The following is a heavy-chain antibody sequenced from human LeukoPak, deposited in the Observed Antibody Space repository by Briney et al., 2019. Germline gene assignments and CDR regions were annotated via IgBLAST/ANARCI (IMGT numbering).Heavy chain of an antibody. D-gene: IGHD6-13*01. V-gene: IGHV1-24*01. CDR2: FDPEDGET. Sequence: ASVKVSCKVSGYTLTELSMHWVRQAPGKGLEWMGSFDPEDGETIYAQKFQGRATMTRDMSTSTVYMELSSLRSEDTAVYYCARESGYSSSHFDYWGQGTLVTVSS. J-gene: IGHJ4*02. CDR1: GYTLTELS. CDR3: ARESGYSSSHFDY.